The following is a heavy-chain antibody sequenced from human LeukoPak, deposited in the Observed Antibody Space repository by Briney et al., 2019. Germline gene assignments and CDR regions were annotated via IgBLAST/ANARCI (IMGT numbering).Heavy chain of an antibody. CDR3: ASVYGGVADCSSTSCQDFYGMDV. Sequence: ASVKASCKASGYTFTSYYMHWVRQAPGQGLEWMGIINPSGGSTSYAQKFQGRVTMTRDTSTSTVYMELSRLRSDDTAVYYCASVYGGVADCSSTSCQDFYGMDVWGQGTTVTVSS. CDR1: GYTFTSYY. J-gene: IGHJ6*02. CDR2: INPSGGST. D-gene: IGHD2-2*01. V-gene: IGHV1-46*01.